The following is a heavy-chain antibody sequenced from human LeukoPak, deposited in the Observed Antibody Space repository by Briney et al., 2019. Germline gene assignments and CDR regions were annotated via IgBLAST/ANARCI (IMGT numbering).Heavy chain of an antibody. D-gene: IGHD1-26*01. CDR2: IHYSGNS. CDR3: ARSRNTLQWELLT. J-gene: IGHJ5*02. Sequence: SETLSLTCNVSGGSISSHYWTWIRQPPGRGLEWIGHIHYSGNSNYNPSLKSRVSISVHTSQKQFSLKLTSVTAADTAVYYCARSRNTLQWELLTWGQGTLVTVSS. V-gene: IGHV4-59*11. CDR1: GGSISSHY.